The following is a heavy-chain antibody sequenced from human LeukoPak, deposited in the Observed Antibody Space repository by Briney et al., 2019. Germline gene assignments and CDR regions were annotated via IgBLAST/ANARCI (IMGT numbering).Heavy chain of an antibody. V-gene: IGHV1-18*01. D-gene: IGHD3-22*01. CDR3: ARRPGGRSGYHPLEDNYYYYYMDV. CDR2: ISPYNGNT. Sequence: GASVKVSCKASGYTFTSYGISWVRQAPGQGLEWMGWISPYNGNTNYAQKLQGRVTMTTDTSTSTAYMELRSLRSDDTAIYYCARRPGGRSGYHPLEDNYYYYYMDVWGKGTTVTVSS. J-gene: IGHJ6*03. CDR1: GYTFTSYG.